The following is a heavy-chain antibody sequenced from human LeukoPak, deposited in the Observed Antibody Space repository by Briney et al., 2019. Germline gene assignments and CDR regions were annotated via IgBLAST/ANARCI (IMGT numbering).Heavy chain of an antibody. CDR1: GGSISSYY. D-gene: IGHD2-21*02. V-gene: IGHV4-59*12. Sequence: SETLSLTCTVSGGSISSYYWSWIRQPPGKGLEWIGYIYYSGSTNYNPSLKSRVTISVDTSKNQFSLKLSSVTAADTAVYYCARGLLFSWFDPWGQGTLVTVSS. CDR3: ARGLLFSWFDP. CDR2: IYYSGST. J-gene: IGHJ5*02.